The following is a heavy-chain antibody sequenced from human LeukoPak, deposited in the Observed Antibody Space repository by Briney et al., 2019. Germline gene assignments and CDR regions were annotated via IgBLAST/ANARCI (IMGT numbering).Heavy chain of an antibody. J-gene: IGHJ4*02. D-gene: IGHD5-12*01. V-gene: IGHV1-2*04. CDR1: GYTFTGYY. CDR3: ARSYSGYDLLFDY. CDR2: INPNSGGT. Sequence: GASVKVSCTASGYTFTGYYMHWVRQAPGQGLEWMGWINPNSGGTNYAQKFQGWVTMTRDTSISTAYMELSRLRSDDTAVYYCARSYSGYDLLFDYWGQGTLVTVSS.